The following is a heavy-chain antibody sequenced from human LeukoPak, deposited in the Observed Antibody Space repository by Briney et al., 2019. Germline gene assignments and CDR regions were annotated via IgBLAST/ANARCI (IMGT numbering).Heavy chain of an antibody. V-gene: IGHV3-23*01. J-gene: IGHJ4*02. CDR2: ISGSGGST. CDR3: AKAPYRDTIQLWYLFDY. CDR1: GFTFSSYA. D-gene: IGHD5-18*01. Sequence: GGSLRLSCAASGFTFSSYAMSWVRQAPGKGLEWVSAISGSGGSTYYADSVKGRFTISRDNSKNTLYLQMNSLRAEDTAVYYCAKAPYRDTIQLWYLFDYWGQGTLVTVSS.